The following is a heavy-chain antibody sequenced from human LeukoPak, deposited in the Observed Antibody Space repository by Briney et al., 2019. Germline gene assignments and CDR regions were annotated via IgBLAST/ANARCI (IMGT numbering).Heavy chain of an antibody. V-gene: IGHV4-61*02. Sequence: SETLSLTCTVSGGSISSGSYYWSWIRQPAGKGLEWIGRIYTSGSTNYNPSLKSRVTISVDTSKNQFSPKLSSVTAADTAVYYCARERAVAGKLLVIAENWFDPWGQGTLVTVSS. J-gene: IGHJ5*02. D-gene: IGHD6-19*01. CDR1: GGSISSGSYY. CDR2: IYTSGST. CDR3: ARERAVAGKLLVIAENWFDP.